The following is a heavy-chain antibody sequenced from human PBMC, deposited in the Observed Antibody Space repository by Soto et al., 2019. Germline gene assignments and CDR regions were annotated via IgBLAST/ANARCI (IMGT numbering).Heavy chain of an antibody. D-gene: IGHD3-10*01. CDR2: IKSKTDGGTT. J-gene: IGHJ5*02. CDR3: TTYYYGSGSYYIPAFAPFDP. CDR1: GFTFINAW. Sequence: PGWSLRLSCASSGFTFINAWMSWVRQAPGKGLEWVGRIKSKTDGGTTDYAAPVKGRFTISRDDSKNTLYLQMNSLKTEDTAVYYCTTYYYGSGSYYIPAFAPFDPWGQGTLVTVSS. V-gene: IGHV3-15*01.